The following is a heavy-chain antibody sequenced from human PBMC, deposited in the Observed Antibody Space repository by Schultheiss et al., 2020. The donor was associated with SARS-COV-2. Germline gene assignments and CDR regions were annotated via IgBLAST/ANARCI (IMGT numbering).Heavy chain of an antibody. D-gene: IGHD6-13*01. J-gene: IGHJ5*02. V-gene: IGHV3-7*03. CDR2: IKQDGSEK. CDR3: AKDSIAAAGSWFDP. Sequence: GGSLRLSCAASGFTFSSYWMSWVRQAPGKGLEWVANIKQDGSEKYYVDSVKGRFTISRDNAKNSLYLQMNSLRAEDTAVYYCAKDSIAAAGSWFDPWGQGTLVTVSS. CDR1: GFTFSSYW.